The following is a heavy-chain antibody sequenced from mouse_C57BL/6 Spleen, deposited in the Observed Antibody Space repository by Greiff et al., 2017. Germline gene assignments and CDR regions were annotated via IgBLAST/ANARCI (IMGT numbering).Heavy chain of an antibody. V-gene: IGHV1-82*01. CDR3: ARRDEDYAMDY. CDR2: IYPGDGDT. Sequence: QVQLKQSGPELVKPGASVKISCKASGYAFSSSWMNWVKQRPGKGLEWIGRIYPGDGDTNYNGKFKGKATLTADKSSSTAYMQLSSLTSEDSAVYCCARRDEDYAMDYWGQGTSVTVSS. J-gene: IGHJ4*01. CDR1: GYAFSSSW.